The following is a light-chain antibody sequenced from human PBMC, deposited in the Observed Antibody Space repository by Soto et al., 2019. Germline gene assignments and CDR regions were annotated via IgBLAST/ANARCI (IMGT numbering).Light chain of an antibody. J-gene: IGKJ5*01. CDR2: GAT. CDR1: QSVSTN. Sequence: IVMTQSPATLSVSPGERATLSCCATQSVSTNLAWYQQKPGQAPRLLIYGATTRATGIPARFSGSGSGTEFTLTISSLQSEDFAVYYCQQYNNWPPRITFGQGTRLEIK. V-gene: IGKV3-15*01. CDR3: QQYNNWPPRIT.